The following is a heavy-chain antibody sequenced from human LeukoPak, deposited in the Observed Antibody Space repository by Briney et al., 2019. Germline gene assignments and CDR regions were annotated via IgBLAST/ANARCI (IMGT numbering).Heavy chain of an antibody. J-gene: IGHJ1*01. V-gene: IGHV4-39*07. CDR1: GGSISSSSYY. CDR2: IYYSGST. Sequence: TSETLSLTCTVSGGSISSSSYYWGWIRQPPGKGLEWIGSIYYSGSTYYNPSLKSRVTISVDTSKNQFSLKLSSVTAADTAVYYCARESPGGWFGESPAEYFQHWGQGTLVTVSS. CDR3: ARESPGGWFGESPAEYFQH. D-gene: IGHD3-10*01.